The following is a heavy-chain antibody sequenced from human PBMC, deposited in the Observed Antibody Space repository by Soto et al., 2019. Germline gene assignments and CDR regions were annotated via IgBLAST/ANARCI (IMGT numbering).Heavy chain of an antibody. CDR1: GYTFTTYY. D-gene: IGHD4-17*01. J-gene: IGHJ2*01. CDR3: ARGSNGDNVGYWSFDL. CDR2: INPGGVST. V-gene: IGHV1-46*01. Sequence: QVQLVQSGAEVKKPGASVEVSCKASGYTFTTYYIHWVRHATGQGLEWMGVINPGGVSTKYAQKFQDRVSMTSDTSTITVYMDLSSLRSEDTAVYFCARGSNGDNVGYWSFDLWGRGTLVTVSP.